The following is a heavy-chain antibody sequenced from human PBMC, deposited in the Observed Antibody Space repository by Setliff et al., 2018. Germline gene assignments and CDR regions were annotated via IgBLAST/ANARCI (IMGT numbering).Heavy chain of an antibody. CDR2: ISSTGSYK. J-gene: IGHJ3*01. CDR3: ARGNVGTSFDVFDV. Sequence: LRLSCAASGFTFNPYSINWVRQAPGKGLEWVSSISSTGSYKPYADSVRGRFTISRDNAKNSVDLQMSSLRPEDTAVYFCARGNVGTSFDVFDVWGQGTMVTVS. D-gene: IGHD2-2*01. V-gene: IGHV3-21*06. CDR1: GFTFNPYS.